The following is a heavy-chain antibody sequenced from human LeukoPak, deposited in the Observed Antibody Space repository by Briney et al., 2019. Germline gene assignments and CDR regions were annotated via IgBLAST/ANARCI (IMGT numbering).Heavy chain of an antibody. J-gene: IGHJ4*02. CDR1: GGSISSYY. Sequence: PSETLSLTCTVSGGSISSYYWSWIRQPPGKGLEWIGYIYYSGSTNYNPSLKSRVTISVDTSKNQFSLKLSSVTAADTAVYYCARRATYYYDSSGYSFDYWGQGTLVTVSS. V-gene: IGHV4-59*01. CDR2: IYYSGST. D-gene: IGHD3-22*01. CDR3: ARRATYYYDSSGYSFDY.